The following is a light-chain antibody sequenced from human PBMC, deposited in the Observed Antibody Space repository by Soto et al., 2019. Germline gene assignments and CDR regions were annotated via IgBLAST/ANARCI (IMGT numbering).Light chain of an antibody. CDR1: SAHSTYS. CDR2: VHTDGSH. Sequence: QLVLTQSPSASASLGASVRLTCTLSSAHSTYSIAWHQQQPEKGPRFLMKVHTDGSHNKGDGIPDRFSGSSSGAERYLTISRLQSEDEADYYCQTWGTGIRVFGGGTKVTVL. CDR3: QTWGTGIRV. J-gene: IGLJ2*01. V-gene: IGLV4-69*01.